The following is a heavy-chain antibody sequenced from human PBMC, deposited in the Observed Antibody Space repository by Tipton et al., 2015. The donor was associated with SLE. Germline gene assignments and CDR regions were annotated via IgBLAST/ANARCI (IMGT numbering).Heavy chain of an antibody. CDR1: GYSISSGYY. CDR3: AREGADDCLDY. J-gene: IGHJ4*02. Sequence: TLSLTCSVSGYSISSGYYWGWIRQPPGKGLEWIGITNQGGGTYYNSSLKSRVTISLDASKNQFSLKLSSVTAADTAVYYCAREGADDCLDYWGQGTLVTVSS. V-gene: IGHV4-38-2*02. D-gene: IGHD2-21*02. CDR2: TNQGGGT.